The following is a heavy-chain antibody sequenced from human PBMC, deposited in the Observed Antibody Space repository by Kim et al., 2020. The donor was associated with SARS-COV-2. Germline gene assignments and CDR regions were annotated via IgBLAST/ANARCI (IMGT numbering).Heavy chain of an antibody. V-gene: IGHV7-4-1*02. J-gene: IGHJ4*02. Sequence: YAQGFTGRFVFSLDTSVSTAYLQISSLKAEDTAVYYCARGYDSSGYYFDYWGQGTLVTVSS. CDR3: ARGYDSSGYYFDY. D-gene: IGHD3-22*01.